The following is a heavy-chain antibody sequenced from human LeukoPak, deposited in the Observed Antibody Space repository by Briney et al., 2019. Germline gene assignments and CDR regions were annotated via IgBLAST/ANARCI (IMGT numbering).Heavy chain of an antibody. CDR1: GFTFGDYF. CDR3: ARGGRELPH. D-gene: IGHD1-26*01. Sequence: GGHLRLSCAASGFTFGDYFMTWIRQAPGKGLEWVSYISSSGSITYYADSMKGRFTISRDNAKNSLYLQMNSLRVEDTAVYYCARGGRELPHWGQGTLVIVSS. V-gene: IGHV3-11*01. J-gene: IGHJ4*02. CDR2: ISSSGSIT.